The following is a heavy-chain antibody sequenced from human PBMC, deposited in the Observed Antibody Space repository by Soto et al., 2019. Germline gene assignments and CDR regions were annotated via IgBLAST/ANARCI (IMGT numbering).Heavy chain of an antibody. CDR2: IYHSGST. CDR1: GGSISSSNW. D-gene: IGHD2-15*01. V-gene: IGHV4-4*02. Sequence: SETLSLTCAVSGGSISSSNWWSWVRQPPGKGLEWIGEIYHSGSTNYNPSLKSRVTISVDKSKNPFSLKLSCGTAADTAVYYCARGRAAGYCSGGSCYGVGYYYYYGMEVWGQGTTVTVSS. J-gene: IGHJ6*02. CDR3: ARGRAAGYCSGGSCYGVGYYYYYGMEV.